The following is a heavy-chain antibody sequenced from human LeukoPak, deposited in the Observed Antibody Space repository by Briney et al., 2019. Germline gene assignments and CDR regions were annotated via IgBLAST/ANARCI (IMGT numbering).Heavy chain of an antibody. Sequence: SGGSLRLSCVTSGFTFTSYAMNWVRQAPGKGLEWVSGISGSDASTHYADSVKGRFTISRDNSKNTVYLQMNSLRVDDTAVYYCAKQTPLGDAFDIWGQGTMVTVSS. CDR1: GFTFTSYA. CDR3: AKQTPLGDAFDI. D-gene: IGHD3-16*01. V-gene: IGHV3-23*01. J-gene: IGHJ3*02. CDR2: ISGSDAST.